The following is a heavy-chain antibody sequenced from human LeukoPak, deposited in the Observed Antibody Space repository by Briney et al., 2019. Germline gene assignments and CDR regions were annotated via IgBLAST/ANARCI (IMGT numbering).Heavy chain of an antibody. V-gene: IGHV4-59*01. CDR2: IYYSGST. CDR1: GGSISSYH. CDR3: ARGGTTVTPGLLWFDP. D-gene: IGHD4-17*01. J-gene: IGHJ5*02. Sequence: ETLSLTCTVSGGSISSYHWSWIRQPPGKGLEWIGYIYYSGSTKYNPSLKSRVTISVDTSKNQFSLKLSSVTAADTAVYYCARGGTTVTPGLLWFDPWGQGTLVTVSS.